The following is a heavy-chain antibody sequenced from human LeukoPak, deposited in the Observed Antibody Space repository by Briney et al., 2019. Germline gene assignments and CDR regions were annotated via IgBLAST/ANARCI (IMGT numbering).Heavy chain of an antibody. D-gene: IGHD3-22*01. J-gene: IGHJ4*02. CDR1: GGSISSYY. CDR3: ARAIVVVDNFDY. V-gene: IGHV4-59*01. Sequence: PSETLSLTCTVSGGSISSYYWSWIRQPPGKGLEWIGYIYYSGSTNYYPSLKSRVTVSVDTSKNQFSLKLSSVTAADTAVYYCARAIVVVDNFDYWGQGTLVTVSS. CDR2: IYYSGST.